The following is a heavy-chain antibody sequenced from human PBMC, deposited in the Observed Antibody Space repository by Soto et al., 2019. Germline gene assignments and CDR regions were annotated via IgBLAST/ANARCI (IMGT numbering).Heavy chain of an antibody. CDR2: IYSGAST. V-gene: IGHV3-53*01. Sequence: TGGSLRLSCAASGFTVSSNYMSWVRQAPGKGLEWVSVIYSGASTYYADSVKGRFTISRDNSKNTLYLQMNSLRAEDTAVYYCARAGYYYEFGGMDVWGQGTTVTVSS. J-gene: IGHJ6*02. D-gene: IGHD3-22*01. CDR1: GFTVSSNY. CDR3: ARAGYYYEFGGMDV.